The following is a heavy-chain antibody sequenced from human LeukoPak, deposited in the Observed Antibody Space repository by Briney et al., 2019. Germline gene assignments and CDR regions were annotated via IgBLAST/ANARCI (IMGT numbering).Heavy chain of an antibody. CDR1: GFDFGDYG. J-gene: IGHJ4*02. D-gene: IGHD6-13*01. V-gene: IGHV3-9*01. Sequence: GGSLRLSCAASGFDFGDYGMHWVRQAPGKGLEWVSGISWNSGSIGYADSVKGRFTISRDNAKNSLYLQMNSLRAEDTALYYCAKEGGAAAGRPLDYWGQGTLVTVSS. CDR2: ISWNSGSI. CDR3: AKEGGAAAGRPLDY.